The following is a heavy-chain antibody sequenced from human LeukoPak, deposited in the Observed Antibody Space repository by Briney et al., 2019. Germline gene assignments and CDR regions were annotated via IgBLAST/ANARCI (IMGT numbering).Heavy chain of an antibody. Sequence: ASAKVSCKTSGYTFTDYFVHWVRQAPGQGLEWMGWINPNSGGTEYAQKFLGRVTMTRDTSISTAYMELSRLRSDDTAVYFCARGSSGWYNYWGQGTLVTVSS. J-gene: IGHJ4*02. CDR2: INPNSGGT. CDR3: ARGSSGWYNY. V-gene: IGHV1-2*02. CDR1: GYTFTDYF. D-gene: IGHD6-19*01.